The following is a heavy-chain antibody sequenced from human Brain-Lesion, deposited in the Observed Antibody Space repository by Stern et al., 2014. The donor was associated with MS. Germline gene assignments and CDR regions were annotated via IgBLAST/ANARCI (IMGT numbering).Heavy chain of an antibody. CDR2: IKPNTGGP. CDR3: ARDQRGITIFGVVTDYYYLGMDV. J-gene: IGHJ6*02. V-gene: IGHV1-2*02. D-gene: IGHD3-3*01. Sequence: VQLVESGAEVEKPGASVKVSCKTSGYIFTGSYIHWGRQAPGQGLEWMAGIKPNTGGPNYTQKFQGRVTMSRDTSISTAYVELSSLTSDDTAVYYCARDQRGITIFGVVTDYYYLGMDVWGQGTTVTVSS. CDR1: GYIFTGSY.